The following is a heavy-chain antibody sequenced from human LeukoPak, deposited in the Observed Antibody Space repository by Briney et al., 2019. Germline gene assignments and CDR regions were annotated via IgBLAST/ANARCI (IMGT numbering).Heavy chain of an antibody. Sequence: WGTLRLSCAASGFTFNGYGMSWVRQAPGKGLQHVSAISSNGGSTYYANSVKGRFTISRDNSKNTLYLQMGSLRAEDMAVYYCARVGASLPDAFDVWGQGTMVTVSS. CDR1: GFTFNGYG. D-gene: IGHD4/OR15-4a*01. CDR2: ISSNGGST. J-gene: IGHJ3*01. V-gene: IGHV3-64*01. CDR3: ARVGASLPDAFDV.